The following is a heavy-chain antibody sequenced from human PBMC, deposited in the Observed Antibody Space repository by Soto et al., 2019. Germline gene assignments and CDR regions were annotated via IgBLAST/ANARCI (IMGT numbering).Heavy chain of an antibody. Sequence: EVQLVESGGGLVQPGGSLRLSCAASGFTFSSHWMNWVRQGPGKGLVWVSRISGDGRTTSHADSVKGRFTISRDNAKNTLYLQMNSLRVEDTAVYYGARGVPNCSSSSCYFDFWGQGILVTVSS. J-gene: IGHJ4*02. V-gene: IGHV3-74*01. CDR2: ISGDGRTT. CDR3: ARGVPNCSSSSCYFDF. D-gene: IGHD2-2*01. CDR1: GFTFSSHW.